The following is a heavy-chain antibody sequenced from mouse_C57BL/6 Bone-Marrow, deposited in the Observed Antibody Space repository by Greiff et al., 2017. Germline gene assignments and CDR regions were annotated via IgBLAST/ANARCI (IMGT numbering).Heavy chain of an antibody. Sequence: QVQLKESGAELVRPGTSVKLSCKASGYTFTSYWMHWVKQRPGQGLEWIGVIDPSDSYTNYNQKFKGKATLTVDTSSSTAYMQLSSLTSEDSAVYYCARFLYYYGSSPPWSCDVWGTGTTVTVSS. CDR1: GYTFTSYW. J-gene: IGHJ1*03. CDR2: IDPSDSYT. D-gene: IGHD1-1*01. V-gene: IGHV1-59*01. CDR3: ARFLYYYGSSPPWSCDV.